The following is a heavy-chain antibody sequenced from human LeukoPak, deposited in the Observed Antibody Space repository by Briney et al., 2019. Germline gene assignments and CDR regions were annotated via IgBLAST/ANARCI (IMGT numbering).Heavy chain of an antibody. CDR1: GFTFSSYA. CDR3: AREVPLGSGSRPLYYYYGMDV. Sequence: GGSLRLSCAASGFTFSSYAMSWVRQAPGKGLEWVSAISGSGGSTYYADSVKGRFTISRDNSKNTLYLQMNSLRAEDTAVYYCAREVPLGSGSRPLYYYYGMDVWGQGTTVTVSS. J-gene: IGHJ6*02. V-gene: IGHV3-23*01. CDR2: ISGSGGST. D-gene: IGHD3-10*01.